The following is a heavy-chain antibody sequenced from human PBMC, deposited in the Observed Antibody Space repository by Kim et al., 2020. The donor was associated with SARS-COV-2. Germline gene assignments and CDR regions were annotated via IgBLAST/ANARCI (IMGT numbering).Heavy chain of an antibody. CDR2: IYTSGST. D-gene: IGHD3-3*01. J-gene: IGHJ5*02. CDR1: GGSISSGSYY. V-gene: IGHV4-61*02. Sequence: SETLSLTCTVSGGSISSGSYYWNWIRQPAGKGLEWIGRIYTSGSTNYNPSLKSRVTISVDTSKNQFSLKLSSVTAADTAVYYCAREGPSPFDFWSGYRPQYNWFDPWGQGTLVTVSS. CDR3: AREGPSPFDFWSGYRPQYNWFDP.